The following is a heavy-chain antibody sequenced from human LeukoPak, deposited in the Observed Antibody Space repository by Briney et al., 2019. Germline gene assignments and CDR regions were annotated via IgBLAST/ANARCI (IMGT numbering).Heavy chain of an antibody. V-gene: IGHV4-4*07. CDR1: GGSISSYY. CDR2: IYTSGST. J-gene: IGHJ5*02. Sequence: SGTLSLTCTVSGGSISSYYWSWIRQPAGKGLEWIGRIYTSGSTNYNPSLKSRVTMSVDTSKSQFSLKLSSVTAADTAVYYCARVPFSDYGGNGNWFDPWGQGTLVTVSS. CDR3: ARVPFSDYGGNGNWFDP. D-gene: IGHD4-23*01.